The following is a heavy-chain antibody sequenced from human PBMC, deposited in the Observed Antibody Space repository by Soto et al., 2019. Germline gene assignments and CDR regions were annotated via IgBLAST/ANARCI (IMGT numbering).Heavy chain of an antibody. CDR3: ARKDKSGYFNWFDP. Sequence: GESLKISCRTSGYRFTSYWIAWVRQMPGKGLEWMGIIFPSDSDTRYSPSFQGQVTISADRSTSTVLLQWASLKASDTAVYFCARKDKSGYFNWFDPWGQGTLVTVSS. CDR1: GYRFTSYW. V-gene: IGHV5-51*01. D-gene: IGHD3-22*01. J-gene: IGHJ5*02. CDR2: IFPSDSDT.